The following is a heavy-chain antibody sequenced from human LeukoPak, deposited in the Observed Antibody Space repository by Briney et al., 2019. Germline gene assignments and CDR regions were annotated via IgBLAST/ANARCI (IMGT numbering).Heavy chain of an antibody. D-gene: IGHD3-22*01. CDR3: AKATTYYYDSSGYYADY. CDR2: ISGSGGST. J-gene: IGHJ4*02. CDR1: GFTFSSYA. V-gene: IGHV3-23*01. Sequence: PGRSLRLSCAASGFTFSSYAMSWVRQAPGNGLEWVSAISGSGGSTYYADSVKGRFTISRDNSKNTLYLQMNSLRAEDTAVYYCAKATTYYYDSSGYYADYWGQGTLVTVSA.